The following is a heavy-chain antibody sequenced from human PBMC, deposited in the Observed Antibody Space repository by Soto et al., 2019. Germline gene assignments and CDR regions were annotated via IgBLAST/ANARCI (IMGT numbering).Heavy chain of an antibody. CDR2: IKQDGSEK. D-gene: IGHD3-3*01. V-gene: IGHV3-7*03. CDR3: ARENYDFWSGYPDYYYGMDV. J-gene: IGHJ6*02. Sequence: EVQLVESGGGLVQPGGSLRLSCAASGFTFSSYWMSWVRQAPGKGLEWVANIKQDGSEKYYVDSVKGRFTISRDNAKNSLYLQMNSLRAEDTAVYYCARENYDFWSGYPDYYYGMDVWGQGTTVTVSS. CDR1: GFTFSSYW.